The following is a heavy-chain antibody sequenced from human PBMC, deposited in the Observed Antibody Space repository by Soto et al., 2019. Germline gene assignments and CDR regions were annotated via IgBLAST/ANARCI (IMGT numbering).Heavy chain of an antibody. Sequence: QVQLVQSGAEVKKPGSSVKVSCKASGGTFSSYAISWVRQAPGQGLEWMGGIIPISDTTNYAQKFQGRVTITADESTSTAYMELSSLRAEDTAVYYCATSQGSSTSLEIYYYYYYGMDVWGQGTTVPVSS. CDR3: ATSQGSSTSLEIYYYYYYGMDV. D-gene: IGHD2-2*01. CDR1: GGTFSSYA. V-gene: IGHV1-69*01. CDR2: IIPISDTT. J-gene: IGHJ6*02.